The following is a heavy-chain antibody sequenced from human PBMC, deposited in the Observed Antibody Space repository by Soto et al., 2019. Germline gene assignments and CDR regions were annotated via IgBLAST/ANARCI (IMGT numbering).Heavy chain of an antibody. CDR1: GFTFSTYA. Sequence: GGSLRLSCAASGFTFSTYAMSWGRQAPGKGLEWVSAISGNGGDYTYYADSVKGRFTISRDNSKNTLYLQMNSLRAEDTAVYYCVPLCRYCSTTTPSWGQGTLVTVSS. V-gene: IGHV3-23*01. CDR2: ISGNGGDYT. J-gene: IGHJ4*02. CDR3: VPLCRYCSTTTPS. D-gene: IGHD2-2*01.